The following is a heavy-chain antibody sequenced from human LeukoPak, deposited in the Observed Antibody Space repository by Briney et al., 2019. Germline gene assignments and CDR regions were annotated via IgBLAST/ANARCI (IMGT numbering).Heavy chain of an antibody. CDR3: AKAAMDYYYYYMDV. CDR2: IWYDGSNK. J-gene: IGHJ6*03. CDR1: GFTFSSYG. V-gene: IGHV3-30*02. D-gene: IGHD5-18*01. Sequence: GGSLRLSCAASGFTFSSYGMHWVRQAPGKGLEWVAVIWYDGSNKYYADSVKGRFTISRDNSKNTLYLQMNSLRAEDTAVYYCAKAAMDYYYYYMDVWAKGPRSPSP.